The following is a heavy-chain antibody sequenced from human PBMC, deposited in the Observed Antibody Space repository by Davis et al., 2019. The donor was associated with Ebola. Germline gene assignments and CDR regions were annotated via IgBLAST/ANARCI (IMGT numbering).Heavy chain of an antibody. Sequence: PGGSLRLSRAASGFTFSAPAVHWVRQASGSGLGWLGHIRNKPNNHATENSASVRGRFTISRDDSRNRAYLQMNGLKTEDTALYYCAVGNCDGVSCPIAYYYLDVWGKGTTVTVSS. D-gene: IGHD2-21*01. J-gene: IGHJ6*04. CDR2: IRNKPNNHAT. CDR1: GFTFSAPA. V-gene: IGHV3-73*01. CDR3: AVGNCDGVSCPIAYYYLDV.